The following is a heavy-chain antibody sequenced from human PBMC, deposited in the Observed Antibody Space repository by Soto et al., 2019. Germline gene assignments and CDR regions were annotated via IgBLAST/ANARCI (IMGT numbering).Heavy chain of an antibody. CDR2: ISVSGDTT. Sequence: EVQLLESGGGLVQSGGSLRLFCAASGFTFSSFAMNWVRQAPGKGLEWVSTISVSGDTTTYADSVKGRFTISRDNSMDTLYLQMNSLRAEDTALYFCAKDGVGWVTTVSYFDSWGQGTRVTVSS. J-gene: IGHJ4*02. CDR1: GFTFSSFA. V-gene: IGHV3-23*01. CDR3: AKDGVGWVTTVSYFDS. D-gene: IGHD4-4*01.